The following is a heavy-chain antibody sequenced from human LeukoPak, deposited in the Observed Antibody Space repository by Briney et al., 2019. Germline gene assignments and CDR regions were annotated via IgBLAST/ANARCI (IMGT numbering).Heavy chain of an antibody. J-gene: IGHJ4*02. CDR2: IRYDGSNK. CDR1: GCTFSSYW. Sequence: GGSLRLSCAASGCTFSSYWMHWVRQAPGKGLEWVAFIRYDGSNKYYADSVKGRFTISRDNSKNTLYLQMNSLRAEDTAVYYCAKEGYGLFDYWGQGTLVTVSS. D-gene: IGHD5-18*01. V-gene: IGHV3-30*02. CDR3: AKEGYGLFDY.